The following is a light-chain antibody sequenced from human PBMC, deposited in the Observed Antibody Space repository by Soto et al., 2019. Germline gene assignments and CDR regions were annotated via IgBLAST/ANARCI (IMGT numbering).Light chain of an antibody. CDR3: QQYGNLPLT. J-gene: IGKJ4*01. Sequence: EIVLTQSPGTLSLSPGERASLSCRASQSVSSNYLAWYQHKPGQAPRLLIYGASSRAADIPDRFEGSGCGTDFTLTISRLEPEDFAVYYCQQYGNLPLTFGGGTKVEIK. CDR1: QSVSSNY. V-gene: IGKV3-20*01. CDR2: GAS.